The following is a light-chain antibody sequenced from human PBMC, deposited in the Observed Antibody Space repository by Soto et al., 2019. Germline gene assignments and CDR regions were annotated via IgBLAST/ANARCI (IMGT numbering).Light chain of an antibody. CDR3: QQYGSSRT. Sequence: EIVLTQSPGTLSLSPGERATLSCRASQSVSSSYLAWYQQRPGQAPRLLIYGASSRATGIPDRFSGSGSGTDFTLTISRLESEDFVVYYCQQYGSSRTFGQGTRVDIK. CDR1: QSVSSSY. CDR2: GAS. J-gene: IGKJ1*01. V-gene: IGKV3-20*01.